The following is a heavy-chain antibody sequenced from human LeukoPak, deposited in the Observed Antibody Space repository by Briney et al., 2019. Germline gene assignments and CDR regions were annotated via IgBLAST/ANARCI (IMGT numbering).Heavy chain of an antibody. J-gene: IGHJ5*02. D-gene: IGHD4-17*01. CDR1: GFSLSTTGMC. V-gene: IGHV2-70*11. Sequence: SGPTLVNPTQTLTLTCTFSGFSLSTTGMCVIWIRQPPGKALEWLARIDWDDDKYYSASLKTRLTISKDTSKNQVVLTMTNMDPVDTATCYCARISQNYGDYGGFDPWGQGTLVTVSS. CDR3: ARISQNYGDYGGFDP. CDR2: IDWDDDK.